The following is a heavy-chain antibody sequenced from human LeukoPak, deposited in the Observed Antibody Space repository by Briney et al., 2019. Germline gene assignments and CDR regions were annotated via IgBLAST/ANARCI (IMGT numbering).Heavy chain of an antibody. CDR2: IYHSGST. Sequence: SETLSLTCTVSGGSISSYYWNWVRQPPGKGLEWIGYIYHSGSTNCNPSLKSRVTISVDTSKNQFSLKLSSVTAADTAVYYCARDGALYSSGWYGNFDYWGQGTLVTVSS. D-gene: IGHD6-19*01. CDR1: GGSISSYY. J-gene: IGHJ4*02. V-gene: IGHV4-59*01. CDR3: ARDGALYSSGWYGNFDY.